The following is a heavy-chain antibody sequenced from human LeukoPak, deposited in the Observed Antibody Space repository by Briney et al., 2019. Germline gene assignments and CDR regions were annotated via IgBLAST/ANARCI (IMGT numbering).Heavy chain of an antibody. V-gene: IGHV3-30*01. D-gene: IGHD3-22*01. CDR1: GFTFSSYA. CDR3: AGDSAWLHMDYYMDV. Sequence: PGGSLRLSCAASGFTFSSYAMHWVRQAPGKGLEWVAVISYDGSNKYYADSVKGRFTISRDNSKNTLYLQMNSLRAEDTAVYYCAGDSAWLHMDYYMDVWGKGTTVTVSS. J-gene: IGHJ6*03. CDR2: ISYDGSNK.